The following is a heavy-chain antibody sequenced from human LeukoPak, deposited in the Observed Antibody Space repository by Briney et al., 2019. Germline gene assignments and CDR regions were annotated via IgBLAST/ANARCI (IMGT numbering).Heavy chain of an antibody. Sequence: SETLSLTCAVHGGSFSGYYWSWIRQPPGKGLEWIGEINHSGSTNYNPSLKSRVTISVDTSKNQFSLKLSSVTAADTAVYYCARGDGYNFFSSWGQGTLVTVSS. CDR3: ARGDGYNFFSS. V-gene: IGHV4-34*01. CDR2: INHSGST. CDR1: GGSFSGYY. D-gene: IGHD5-24*01. J-gene: IGHJ4*02.